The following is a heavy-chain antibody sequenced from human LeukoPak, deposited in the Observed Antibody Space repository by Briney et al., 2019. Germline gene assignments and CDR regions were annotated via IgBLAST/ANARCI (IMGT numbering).Heavy chain of an antibody. D-gene: IGHD3-10*01. CDR1: GFTFSSYG. Sequence: GGSLRLSCAASGFTFSSYGMSWVRQAPGKGLEWVSAISGSGGSTYYADSVNGRFTISRDNSKNTLYLQMNSLRAEDTAVYYCAKERWFGKLLFGYWGQGNLVTVSS. CDR3: AKERWFGKLLFGY. J-gene: IGHJ4*02. V-gene: IGHV3-23*01. CDR2: ISGSGGST.